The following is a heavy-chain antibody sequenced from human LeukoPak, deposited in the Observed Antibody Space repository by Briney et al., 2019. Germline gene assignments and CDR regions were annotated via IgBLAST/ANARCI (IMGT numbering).Heavy chain of an antibody. J-gene: IGHJ6*02. CDR3: AADTRAYYYYYGMDV. Sequence: SVKVSCKASGYTFTSYGISWVRQAPGQGLEWIGWIVVGSGNTNYAQKFQERVTITRDMSTSTAYMELSSLRSEDTAVYYCAADTRAYYYYYGMDVWGQGTTVTVSS. CDR1: GYTFTSYG. CDR2: IVVGSGNT. V-gene: IGHV1-58*02.